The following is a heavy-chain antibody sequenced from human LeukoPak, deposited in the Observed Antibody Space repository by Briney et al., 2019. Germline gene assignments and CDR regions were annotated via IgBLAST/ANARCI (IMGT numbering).Heavy chain of an antibody. CDR1: GYTFTSYG. Sequence: ASVKVSCKASGYTFTSYGISWVRQAPGQGLEWMGWISAYNGNTNYAQKLQGRVTMTTDTSTSTAYMELRSLRSDDTAVYYCARSGTPSPRWLQRPGYFQHWGQGTLVTVSS. J-gene: IGHJ1*01. V-gene: IGHV1-18*01. CDR2: ISAYNGNT. CDR3: ARSGTPSPRWLQRPGYFQH. D-gene: IGHD5-24*01.